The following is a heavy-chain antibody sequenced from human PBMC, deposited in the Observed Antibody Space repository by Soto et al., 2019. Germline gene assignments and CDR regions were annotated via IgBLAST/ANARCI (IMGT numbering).Heavy chain of an antibody. Sequence: GKGLWWVAVISYDGSNKYYADSVKGRFTISRDNSKNTLYLQMNSLRAEDTAVYYCVNASRSRHTNFEVGLGICAEPIFRTLHS. V-gene: IGHV3-30*03. D-gene: IGHD3-3*01. CDR3: VNASRSRHTNFEVGLGICAEPIFRTLHS. J-gene: IGHJ5*01. CDR2: ISYDGSNK.